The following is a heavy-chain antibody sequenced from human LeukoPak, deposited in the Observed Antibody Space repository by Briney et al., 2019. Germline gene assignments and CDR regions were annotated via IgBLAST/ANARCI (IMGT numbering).Heavy chain of an antibody. D-gene: IGHD6-13*01. CDR2: ISAYNGNT. CDR3: ATTDPSAATGEGSDY. Sequence: ASVKVSCKASGYTFTSYGISWVRQAPGQGLEWMGWISAYNGNTNYAQKLQGRVTMTTDTSANTAYMELSSLRSEDTAVYYCATTDPSAATGEGSDYWGQGTLVTVSS. CDR1: GYTFTSYG. V-gene: IGHV1-18*01. J-gene: IGHJ4*02.